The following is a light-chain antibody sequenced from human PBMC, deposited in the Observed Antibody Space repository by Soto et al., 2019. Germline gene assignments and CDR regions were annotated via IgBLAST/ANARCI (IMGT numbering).Light chain of an antibody. Sequence: QSVLTQPRSVSGPPGQSVSISCSGTSSDVGTYNYVSWYQQHPGKAPKLMIYDVSKRPSGVPDRFSGSKSGNTASLTIPGLQAEDEADYYCCSYAGGYTHAVFGGGTKVTVL. CDR1: SSDVGTYNY. CDR2: DVS. CDR3: CSYAGGYTHAV. J-gene: IGLJ2*01. V-gene: IGLV2-11*01.